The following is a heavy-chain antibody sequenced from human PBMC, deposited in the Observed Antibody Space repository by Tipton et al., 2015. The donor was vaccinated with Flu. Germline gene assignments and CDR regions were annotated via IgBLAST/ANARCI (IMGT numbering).Heavy chain of an antibody. CDR3: AVLTVPTIY. CDR2: ISSSSSTI. J-gene: IGHJ4*02. D-gene: IGHD4-11*01. Sequence: SLRLSCATSGFIFSSTGMNWVRQAPGRGLEWVSYISSSSSTIYYADSVKGRFTISRDNAKNSLYLQMNSLRAGDTAVYYCAVLTVPTIYWGQGALVTVSS. V-gene: IGHV3-48*01. CDR1: GFIFSSTG.